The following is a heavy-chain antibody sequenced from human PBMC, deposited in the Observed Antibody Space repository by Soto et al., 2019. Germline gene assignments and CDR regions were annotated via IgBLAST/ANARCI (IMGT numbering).Heavy chain of an antibody. D-gene: IGHD3-22*01. J-gene: IGHJ4*02. Sequence: QVQLVESGGVVVQPGRSLRLSCAASGFTFSSYGMHWVRQAPGKGLEWVGVMWSEGGNKYYADSVKGRFTISRDNSKNTLYLQMNSLRAEDTAVYYCTRDPPDDSSGYYSLDYWGQGTLVTVSS. CDR3: TRDPPDDSSGYYSLDY. CDR1: GFTFSSYG. V-gene: IGHV3-33*01. CDR2: MWSEGGNK.